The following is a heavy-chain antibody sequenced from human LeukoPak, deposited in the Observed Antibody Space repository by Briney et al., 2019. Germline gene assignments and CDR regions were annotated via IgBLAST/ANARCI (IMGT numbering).Heavy chain of an antibody. CDR2: INPNSGGT. CDR3: ARGLWSKGWFDP. V-gene: IGHV1-2*02. J-gene: IGHJ5*02. D-gene: IGHD3-10*01. Sequence: GASVKVSCKASGYTFTSYGISWVRQAPGQGLEWMGWINPNSGGTNYAQKFQGRVTMTRDTSISTAYMELSRLRSDDTAVYYCARGLWSKGWFDPWGQGTLVTVSS. CDR1: GYTFTSYG.